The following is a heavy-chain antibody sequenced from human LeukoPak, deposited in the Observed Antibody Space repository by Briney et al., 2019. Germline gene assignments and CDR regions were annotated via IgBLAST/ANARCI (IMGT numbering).Heavy chain of an antibody. CDR3: ASLVGATALLAFDI. V-gene: IGHV1-2*02. J-gene: IGHJ3*02. CDR1: GYTFTGYY. CDR2: INPNSDDT. D-gene: IGHD1-26*01. Sequence: ASVKVSCKASGYTFTGYYMHWVRQAPGQGLEWMGWINPNSDDTNYAQKFQGRVTMTRDTSISTAYMELSRLRSDDTAVYYCASLVGATALLAFDIWGQGTMVTVSS.